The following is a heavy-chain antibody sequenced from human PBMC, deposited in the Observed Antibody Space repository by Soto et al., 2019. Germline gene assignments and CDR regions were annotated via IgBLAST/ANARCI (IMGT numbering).Heavy chain of an antibody. CDR3: ARDQAPGPGYGMDV. V-gene: IGHV1-18*04. CDR1: GYTFTSYG. D-gene: IGHD6-13*01. J-gene: IGHJ6*02. CDR2: ISAYNGNT. Sequence: ASVQVCCKSSGYTFTSYGISWVRQAPGQGLEWMGWISAYNGNTNYAQKLQGRVTMTTDTSTSTAYMELRSLRSDDTAVYYCARDQAPGPGYGMDVWGQGTTVTVSS.